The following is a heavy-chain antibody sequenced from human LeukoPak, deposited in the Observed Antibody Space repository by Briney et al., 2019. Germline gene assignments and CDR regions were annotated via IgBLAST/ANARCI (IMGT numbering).Heavy chain of an antibody. D-gene: IGHD4-17*01. CDR3: ARDPPLRDGDYVGGNY. CDR1: GYTFTSYG. J-gene: IGHJ4*02. CDR2: ISAYNGNT. Sequence: ASVKVSCKASGYTFTSYGISWVPQAPGQGLEWMGWISAYNGNTNYAQKLQGRVTMTTDTSTSTAYMELRSLRSDDTAVYYCARDPPLRDGDYVGGNYWGQGTLVTVSS. V-gene: IGHV1-18*01.